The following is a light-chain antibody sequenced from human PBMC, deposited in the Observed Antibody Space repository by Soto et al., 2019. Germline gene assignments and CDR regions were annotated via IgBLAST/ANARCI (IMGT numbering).Light chain of an antibody. CDR3: QQDGSSPPT. CDR1: QSVSSNY. Sequence: EIVLTQSPGTLSLSPGERATLSCRASQSVSSNYLSWYQRKPGQAPRLLIYGASSRAIDIPNRFSGSGSGTDFTLTITRREPEDVAVYYCQQDGSSPPTFGQGTKVEI. CDR2: GAS. V-gene: IGKV3-20*01. J-gene: IGKJ1*01.